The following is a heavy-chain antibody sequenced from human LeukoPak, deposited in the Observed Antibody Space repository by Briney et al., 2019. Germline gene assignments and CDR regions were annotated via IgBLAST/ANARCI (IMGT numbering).Heavy chain of an antibody. Sequence: SETLSLTCSVSGGSITSSSYYWGWIRQPPERGLEWIGSIYYTGGTYYSPSLKSRVTMSLDTSKNQISLRLSSVTAADTAVYYCARKDGDFWGQGTLVTVSS. CDR2: IYYTGGT. J-gene: IGHJ4*02. CDR1: GGSITSSSYY. V-gene: IGHV4-39*07. CDR3: ARKDGDF.